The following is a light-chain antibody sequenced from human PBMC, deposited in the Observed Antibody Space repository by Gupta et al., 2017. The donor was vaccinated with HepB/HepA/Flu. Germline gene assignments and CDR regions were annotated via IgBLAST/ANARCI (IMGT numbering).Light chain of an antibody. CDR3: QQSYSPRT. V-gene: IGKV1-39*01. CDR2: AAS. CDR1: QSISSY. J-gene: IGKJ4*02. Sequence: DIQMTKSPSSLSASVGDRVTITCRASQSISSYLNWYQQKPGKAPKLLIYAASSLQSVVPSRFSGSGSGTDFTLTISSLQPEDFATYYCQQSYSPRTFGEGTKVEIK.